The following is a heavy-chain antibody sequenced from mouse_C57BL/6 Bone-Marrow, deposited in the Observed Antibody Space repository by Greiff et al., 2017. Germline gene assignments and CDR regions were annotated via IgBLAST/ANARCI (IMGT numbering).Heavy chain of an antibody. D-gene: IGHD4-1*01. CDR2: IHPNSGST. V-gene: IGHV1-64*01. CDR3: ARRKEAAAGAWFAY. J-gene: IGHJ3*01. Sequence: QVQLQQPGAELVKPGASVKLSCKASGYTFTSYWMHWVKQRPGQGLEWIGMIHPNSGSTNYNEKFKSKATLTVDKSSSTAYMQLSSLTSEDSAVYDCARRKEAAAGAWFAYWGQGTLVTVSA. CDR1: GYTFTSYW.